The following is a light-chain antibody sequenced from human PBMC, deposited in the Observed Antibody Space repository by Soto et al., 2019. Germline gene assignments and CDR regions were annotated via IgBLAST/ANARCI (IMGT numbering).Light chain of an antibody. Sequence: QSVLTQPPSVSGAPGPRVTISCTWSSSNIGAGYDVHWYQQLPGTDPNLLIYGNSNRPSGVPDRFSGSTSGTSASLDITGLQAEDEDDYYCQSYDSSLSRVFGGGTKVTVL. J-gene: IGLJ2*01. CDR2: GNS. V-gene: IGLV1-40*01. CDR3: QSYDSSLSRV. CDR1: SSNIGAGYD.